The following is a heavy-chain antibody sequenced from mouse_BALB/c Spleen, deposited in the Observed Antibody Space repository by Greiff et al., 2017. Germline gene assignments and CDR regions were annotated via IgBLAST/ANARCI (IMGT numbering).Heavy chain of an antibody. CDR2: INSNGGST. CDR1: GFTFSSYG. Sequence: EVNVVESGGGLVQPGGSLKLSCAASGFTFSSYGMSWVRQTPDKRLELVATINSNGGSTYYPDSVKGRFTISRDNAKNTLYLQMSSLKSEDTAMYYCARDPSSYDYDDAYWGQGTLVTVSA. J-gene: IGHJ3*01. V-gene: IGHV5-6-3*01. CDR3: ARDPSSYDYDDAY. D-gene: IGHD2-4*01.